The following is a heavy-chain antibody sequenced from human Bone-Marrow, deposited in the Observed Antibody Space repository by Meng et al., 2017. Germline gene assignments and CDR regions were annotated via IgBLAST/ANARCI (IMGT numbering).Heavy chain of an antibody. D-gene: IGHD3-10*01. CDR1: GFTFSGSA. Sequence: EVQLVESGGGLVQPGGSLKLSCAASGFTFSGSAMHWVRQASGEGLEWVGRIRSKTNSYETAYAASVKGRFTISRDDSKNTAYLQMNSLKTEDTAVYYCTRLYGSGSIDYWGQGTLVTVSS. CDR2: IRSKTNSYET. J-gene: IGHJ4*02. CDR3: TRLYGSGSIDY. V-gene: IGHV3-73*01.